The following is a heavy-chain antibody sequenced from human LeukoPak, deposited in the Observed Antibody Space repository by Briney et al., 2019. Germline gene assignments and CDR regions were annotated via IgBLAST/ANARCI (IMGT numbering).Heavy chain of an antibody. CDR3: AKDRRMMLSQYGMDV. V-gene: IGHV3-30*18. CDR2: ISYDGNHE. CDR1: GFTFWSYG. J-gene: IGHJ6*02. Sequence: PGRSLRLSCTASGFTFWSYGIHWVRQAPGKGLEWVAVISYDGNHEVYADSVKGRFTVSRDNSLNTVYLQMNSLRTEDTAVFYCAKDRRMMLSQYGMDVWGQGTTVTVSS. D-gene: IGHD3-10*02.